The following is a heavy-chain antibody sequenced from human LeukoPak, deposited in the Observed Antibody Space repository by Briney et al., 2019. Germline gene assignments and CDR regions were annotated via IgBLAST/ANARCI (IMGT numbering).Heavy chain of an antibody. V-gene: IGHV1-2*02. CDR1: GYTFTGYY. CDR2: INPNSGGT. Sequence: APVKVSCKASGYTFTGYYMHWVRQVPGQGLEWMGWINPNSGGTNYVQKFQGRVTMTRDTSISTAYMELSRLTSDDTAVYYCARDREYYYDSSGYGSFDIWGQGTMVTVSS. CDR3: ARDREYYYDSSGYGSFDI. D-gene: IGHD3-22*01. J-gene: IGHJ3*02.